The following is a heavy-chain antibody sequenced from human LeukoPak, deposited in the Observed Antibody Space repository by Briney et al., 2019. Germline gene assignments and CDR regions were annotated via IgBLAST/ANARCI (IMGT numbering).Heavy chain of an antibody. CDR1: GFTFSSYS. CDR2: ISSSSSYI. Sequence: PGGSLRLSCAASGFTFSSYSMNWVRQAPGKGLEWVSSISSSSSYIYHADSVKGRFTISRDNAKNSLYLQMNSLRAEDTAVYYCARDSVTHDAFDIWGQGTMVTVSS. CDR3: ARDSVTHDAFDI. J-gene: IGHJ3*02. D-gene: IGHD5-18*01. V-gene: IGHV3-21*01.